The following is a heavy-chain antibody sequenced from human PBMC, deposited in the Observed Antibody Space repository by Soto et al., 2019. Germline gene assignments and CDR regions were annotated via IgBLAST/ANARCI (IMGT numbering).Heavy chain of an antibody. Sequence: QVQLVQSGAEVKEPGASVKVSCKASGYTFTNFYIHWVRQAPGQGLEWMGILNPSGGSTNYAQKFQGPVTMTRDTATTTVCMELISLSTADTAVYYCPRGEYDFYDGCGFHYYLDYWGQGTLVTVSS. CDR1: GYTFTNFY. CDR2: LNPSGGST. CDR3: PRGEYDFYDGCGFHYYLDY. V-gene: IGHV1-46*01. J-gene: IGHJ4*02. D-gene: IGHD3-22*01.